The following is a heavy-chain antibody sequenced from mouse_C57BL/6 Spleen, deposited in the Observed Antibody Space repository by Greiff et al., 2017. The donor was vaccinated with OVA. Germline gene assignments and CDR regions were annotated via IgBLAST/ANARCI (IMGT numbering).Heavy chain of an antibody. Sequence: EVQLVESGGGLVKPGGSLKLSCAASGFTFSSYAMSWVRQTPEKRLEWVATISDGGSYTYYPDNVKGRFTISRDNAKNNLYLQMSHLKSEDTAMYYCARGEPSVVADYFDYWGQGTTLTVSS. CDR2: ISDGGSYT. J-gene: IGHJ2*01. D-gene: IGHD1-1*01. CDR1: GFTFSSYA. V-gene: IGHV5-4*01. CDR3: ARGEPSVVADYFDY.